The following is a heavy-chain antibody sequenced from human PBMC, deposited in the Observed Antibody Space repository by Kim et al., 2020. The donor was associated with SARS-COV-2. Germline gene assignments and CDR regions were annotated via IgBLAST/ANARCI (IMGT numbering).Heavy chain of an antibody. J-gene: IGHJ6*02. CDR1: GFIFSSYS. D-gene: IGHD2-15*01. Sequence: GGSLRLSCVASGFIFSSYSMDWVRQAPGKGLQWVSYISSSTSTIYYADSVKGRFTISRDNAGKSLYLQMNSLRDEDTAVYYCVGVGRSSYSMDVWGQGTTVTVSS. CDR2: ISSSTSTI. V-gene: IGHV3-48*02. CDR3: VGVGRSSYSMDV.